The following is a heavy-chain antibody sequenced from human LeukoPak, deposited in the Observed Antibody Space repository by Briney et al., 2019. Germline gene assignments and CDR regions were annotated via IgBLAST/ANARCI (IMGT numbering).Heavy chain of an antibody. V-gene: IGHV4-59*08. CDR2: IYYSGST. CDR3: ARQPWNMGAYYFDL. CDR1: GTYINTYY. J-gene: IGHJ4*02. D-gene: IGHD1-26*01. Sequence: SETLSLTCSVSGTYINTYYWSWIRQPPGKGLEWIGYIYYSGSTKYNPSLTSRVTISIDTSKNQFSLKLNSVTATDTAVYYCARQPWNMGAYYFDLWGQGTLVTVSS.